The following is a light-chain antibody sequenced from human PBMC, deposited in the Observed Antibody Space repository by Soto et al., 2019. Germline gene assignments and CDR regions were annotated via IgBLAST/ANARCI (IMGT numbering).Light chain of an antibody. V-gene: IGLV1-51*01. J-gene: IGLJ1*01. CDR1: SSNIGKNS. CDR2: DDH. Sequence: QSVLTQPPSVSAAPGQRVSISCSGGSSNIGKNSVSWYQQLPATAPKLLIYDDHQRPSGIPDRFSASKSGTSATLDITGLQPADEADYYCSSYTSTRTYVFGTGTKLTVL. CDR3: SSYTSTRTYV.